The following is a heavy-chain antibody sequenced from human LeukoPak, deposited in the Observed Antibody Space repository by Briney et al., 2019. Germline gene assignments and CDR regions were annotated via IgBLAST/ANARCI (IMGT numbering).Heavy chain of an antibody. D-gene: IGHD4-23*01. Sequence: GGSLRLSCAASGFTFSSYGMVWVRQAPGKGLEYVSGITSNGGTTYYGNSVKGRFTISRDNSKDTLYLQMGSPRSEDMAVYHCARGIRWASDYWGQGTLVTVAS. CDR2: ITSNGGTT. V-gene: IGHV3-64*01. J-gene: IGHJ4*02. CDR3: ARGIRWASDY. CDR1: GFTFSSYG.